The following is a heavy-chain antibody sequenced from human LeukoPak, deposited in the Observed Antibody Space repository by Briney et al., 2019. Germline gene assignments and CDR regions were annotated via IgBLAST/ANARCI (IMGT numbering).Heavy chain of an antibody. CDR3: AKADSEAAGEY. CDR2: ISGSGGST. J-gene: IGHJ4*02. V-gene: IGHV3-23*01. CDR1: GFTLSSYA. Sequence: GGSLRLSCAASGFTLSSYAMSWVRQAPGKGLGWVSAISGSGGSTSYADSVKGRFTISRDNSKNTLYLQMNSLRAEDTAVYYCAKADSEAAGEYWGQGTLVTVSS. D-gene: IGHD6-13*01.